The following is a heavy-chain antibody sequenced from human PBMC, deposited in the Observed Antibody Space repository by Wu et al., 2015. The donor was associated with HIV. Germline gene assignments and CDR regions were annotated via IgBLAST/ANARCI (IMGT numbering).Heavy chain of an antibody. J-gene: IGHJ5*02. CDR3: ARGYCSGGTCHGFQL. D-gene: IGHD2-15*01. CDR1: GDSISSGGYY. CDR2: IDHSESA. V-gene: IGHV4-31*03. Sequence: QLQESGPGLVKPSQTLSLTCTVSGDSISSGGYYWNWIRQPPGKGLEWIGDIDHSESATYNPSLKSRVTISGDTSKKQFFLNLKSVTAADTAVYFCARGYCSGGTCHGFQLWGQGTLVIVSS.